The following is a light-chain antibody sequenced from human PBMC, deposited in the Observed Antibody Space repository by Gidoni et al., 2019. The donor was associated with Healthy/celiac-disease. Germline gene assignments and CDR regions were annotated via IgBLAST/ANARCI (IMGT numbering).Light chain of an antibody. Sequence: EIVMTQSPATLSVSPGERATLSCRASQSVSIHLAWYQQKPGQAPRLLIYGASTRATGIPARFSGSGSGTDFTLTISSLQSEDFAVYYCQQYNNWPPTFGQGTKLEIK. CDR3: QQYNNWPPT. V-gene: IGKV3-15*01. J-gene: IGKJ2*01. CDR2: GAS. CDR1: QSVSIH.